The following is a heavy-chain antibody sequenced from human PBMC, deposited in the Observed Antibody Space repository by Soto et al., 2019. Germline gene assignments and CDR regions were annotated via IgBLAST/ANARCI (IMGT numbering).Heavy chain of an antibody. J-gene: IGHJ5*02. D-gene: IGHD2-21*02. CDR1: CGSISSGDYY. CDR2: IYYSGST. V-gene: IGHV4-30-4*01. CDR3: ARAMVVTQNWFDP. Sequence: QVQLQESGPGLVKPSQTLSLTCTVSCGSISSGDYYWCWIRQPPGKGLEWIGYIYYSGSTYYKPSLKSRVTISVETSKNQFSLKLSSVTDADTAVYYCARAMVVTQNWFDPWGQGTLVTVSS.